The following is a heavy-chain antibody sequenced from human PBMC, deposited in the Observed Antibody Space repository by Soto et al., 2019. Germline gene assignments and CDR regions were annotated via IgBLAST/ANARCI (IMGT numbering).Heavy chain of an antibody. J-gene: IGHJ3*02. CDR2: INPAGNVQ. Sequence: VQLVESGGGLVQPGESLRLSCAASGLTFSISWMTWVRQAPGEGLEWVSNINPAGNVQQYADSVKERFTISRDNPKNSCLRQRGGLRVEETAVYYWATANTPYGLAMWARGTRVPVSS. CDR3: ATANTPYGLAM. CDR1: GLTFSISW. V-gene: IGHV3-7*01. D-gene: IGHD3-16*01.